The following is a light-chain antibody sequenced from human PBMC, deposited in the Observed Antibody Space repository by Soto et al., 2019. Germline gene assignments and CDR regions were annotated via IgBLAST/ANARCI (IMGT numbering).Light chain of an antibody. CDR3: QQYHSTPWT. CDR2: WAS. V-gene: IGKV4-1*01. J-gene: IGKJ1*01. CDR1: QSVLYSSNNKNY. Sequence: DIVMTQSPESLAVSLGERATINCKSSQSVLYSSNNKNYLNWYQQKPGQPPKLLIYWASIRESGVPDRFSGSGSGTDFTLTISSVQAEDVAVYYCQQYHSTPWTFGQGTKVDIK.